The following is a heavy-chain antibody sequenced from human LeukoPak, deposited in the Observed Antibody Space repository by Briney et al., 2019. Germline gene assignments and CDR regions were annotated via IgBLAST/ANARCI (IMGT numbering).Heavy chain of an antibody. Sequence: SETLSLTCTVSGGSISSGPYYWGWIRQPPGKGLEWIGNIYYGENTYYNPSLKSRVTISIDTSKNQFYLKLSSLTAADTAVYYCARGYYYMDVWGKGTTVTVSS. CDR1: GGSISSGPYY. CDR2: IYYGENT. V-gene: IGHV4-39*01. J-gene: IGHJ6*03. CDR3: ARGYYYMDV.